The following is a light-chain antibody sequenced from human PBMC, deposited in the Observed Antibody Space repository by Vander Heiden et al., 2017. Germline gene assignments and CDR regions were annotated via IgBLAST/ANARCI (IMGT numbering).Light chain of an antibody. Sequence: QSVLTQPPSASGTPGQRVTNSFSGSSSNIGSNTVHWYQQRPGTAPKLLNYINNQRPSGVPDRFSGSKSGTSASLAISGLQSEDEADYYCAAWDDSLNGVVFGGGTKLTVL. CDR1: SSNIGSNT. CDR2: INN. J-gene: IGLJ2*01. CDR3: AAWDDSLNGVV. V-gene: IGLV1-44*01.